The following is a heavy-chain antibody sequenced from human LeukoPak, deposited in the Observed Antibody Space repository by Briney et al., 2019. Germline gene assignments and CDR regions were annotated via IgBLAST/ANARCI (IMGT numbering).Heavy chain of an antibody. CDR3: ARVTSPYYYDSSGFLDY. D-gene: IGHD3-22*01. V-gene: IGHV4-59*08. J-gene: IGHJ4*02. Sequence: SETLSLTCTVSGGSISSYYWSWIRQPPGKGLEWIGYTYYSGSTNYNPSLKSRVTISVDTSKNQFSLKLSSVTAADTAVYYCARVTSPYYYDSSGFLDYWGQGTLVTVSS. CDR1: GGSISSYY. CDR2: TYYSGST.